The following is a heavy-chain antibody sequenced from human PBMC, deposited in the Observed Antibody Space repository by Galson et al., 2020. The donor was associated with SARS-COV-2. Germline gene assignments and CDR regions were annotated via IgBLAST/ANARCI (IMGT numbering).Heavy chain of an antibody. D-gene: IGHD3-9*01. CDR3: ARSYYDILTGYLAAFDI. Sequence: SGPTLVKPKQTLTLTCTFSGFSLSTSGMRVSWIRQPPGKALEWLARIDWDDDKFYSTSLKTRLTISKDTSKNQVVLTMTNMDPVDTATYYCARSYYDILTGYLAAFDIWGQGTMVTVSS. V-gene: IGHV2-70*04. CDR1: GFSLSTSGMR. CDR2: IDWDDDK. J-gene: IGHJ3*02.